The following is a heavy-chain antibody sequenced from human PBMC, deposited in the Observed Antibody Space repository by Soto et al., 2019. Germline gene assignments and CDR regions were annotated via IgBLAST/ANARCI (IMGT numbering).Heavy chain of an antibody. CDR3: ARLPVADVAFDI. J-gene: IGHJ3*02. CDR1: GGTFSSYT. V-gene: IGHV1-69*02. D-gene: IGHD6-19*01. CDR2: IIPILGIA. Sequence: QVQLVQSGAEVKKPGSSVKVSCKASGGTFSSYTISWVRQAPGQGLEWMGRIIPILGIANYAQKFQGRVTITADKSTRTAYMELSSLRSGDTAVYSCARLPVADVAFDICGQGTMVTVCS.